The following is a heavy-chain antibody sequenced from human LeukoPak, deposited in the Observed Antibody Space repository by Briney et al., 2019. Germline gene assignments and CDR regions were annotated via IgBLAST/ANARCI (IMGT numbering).Heavy chain of an antibody. CDR3: ARDRITIFGVVIASAMDV. V-gene: IGHV3-7*01. D-gene: IGHD3-3*01. J-gene: IGHJ6*03. Sequence: GGSLRLSCAASGFTFSSYWMSWVRQAPGKGLEWVANIKQDGSEKYYVDSVKGRFTTSRDNAKNSLYLQMKSLRAEDTAVYYCARDRITIFGVVIASAMDVWGKGNTVTVSS. CDR1: GFTFSSYW. CDR2: IKQDGSEK.